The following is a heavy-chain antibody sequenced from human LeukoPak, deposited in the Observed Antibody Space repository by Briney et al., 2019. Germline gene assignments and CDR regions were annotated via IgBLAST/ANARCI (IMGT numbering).Heavy chain of an antibody. CDR3: ARQGRGIQLQTYFDY. D-gene: IGHD5-24*01. J-gene: IGHJ4*02. V-gene: IGHV4-39*01. CDR1: GGSISSGSYY. Sequence: KSSETLSLTCTVSGGSISSGSYYCGWIRQSPGKGLEWIGSIYYSGSTYYNPSLQSRVTISVDTSKSQFSLRLGSVTAADSAVYYCARQGRGIQLQTYFDYWGQGTLVTVSS. CDR2: IYYSGST.